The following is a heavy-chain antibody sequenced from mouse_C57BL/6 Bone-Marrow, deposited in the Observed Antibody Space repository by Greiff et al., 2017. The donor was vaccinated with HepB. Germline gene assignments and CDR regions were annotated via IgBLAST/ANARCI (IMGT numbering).Heavy chain of an antibody. CDR2: IWSGGST. V-gene: IGHV2-2*01. CDR1: GFSLTSYG. Sequence: QVQLQQSGPGLVQPSQSLSITCTVSGFSLTSYGVHWVRQSPGKGLEWLGVIWSGGSTDYNAAFISRLSISKANSKSQVVFKMNSLQADDTAIYYCATITTAGVWGTGTTVTVSS. CDR3: ATITTAGV. D-gene: IGHD1-2*01. J-gene: IGHJ1*03.